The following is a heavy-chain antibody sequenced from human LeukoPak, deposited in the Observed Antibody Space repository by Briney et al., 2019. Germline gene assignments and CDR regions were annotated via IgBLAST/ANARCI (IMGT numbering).Heavy chain of an antibody. J-gene: IGHJ6*02. CDR2: IIPIFGTA. D-gene: IGHD5-18*01. CDR3: ARVFYTAMVTNYYYGMDV. Sequence: ASVKVSCKASGGTFSSYAISWVRQAPGQGLEWMGGIIPIFGTANYAQKFQGGVTITADESTSTAYMELSSLRSEDTAVYYCARVFYTAMVTNYYYGMDVWGQGTTVTVSS. CDR1: GGTFSSYA. V-gene: IGHV1-69*13.